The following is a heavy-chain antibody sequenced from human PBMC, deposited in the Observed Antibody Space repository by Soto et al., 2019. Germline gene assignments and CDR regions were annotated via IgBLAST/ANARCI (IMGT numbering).Heavy chain of an antibody. J-gene: IGHJ5*02. V-gene: IGHV4-39*01. CDR3: ARPEGGYGSGYSWFDP. CDR2: IHHTGST. CDR1: GRSISEINSY. D-gene: IGHD5-12*01. Sequence: SETLSLTCSVSGRSISEINSYWGWIRQTPGEGLEWIGTIHHTGSTYYNPSLTSRVIISLDTSKNQFSLKLSSVTAADTALYYCARPEGGYGSGYSWFDPWGQGTRVTVSS.